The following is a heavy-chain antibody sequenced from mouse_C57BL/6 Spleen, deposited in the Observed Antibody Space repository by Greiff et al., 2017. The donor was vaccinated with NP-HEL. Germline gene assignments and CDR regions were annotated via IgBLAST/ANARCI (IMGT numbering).Heavy chain of an antibody. Sequence: VKLIESGPGLVQPSQSLSITCTVSGFSLTSYGVHWVRQSPGKGLEWLGVIWRGGSTDYNAAFMSRLSITKDNSKSQVFFKMNSLQADDTAIYYCATTYYSNPGVFAYWGQGTLVTVSA. D-gene: IGHD2-5*01. J-gene: IGHJ3*01. V-gene: IGHV2-5*01. CDR3: ATTYYSNPGVFAY. CDR1: GFSLTSYG. CDR2: IWRGGST.